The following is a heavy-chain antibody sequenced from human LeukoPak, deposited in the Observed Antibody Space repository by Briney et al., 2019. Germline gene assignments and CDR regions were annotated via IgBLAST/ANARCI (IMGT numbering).Heavy chain of an antibody. CDR3: TRVGYIDEGIDY. V-gene: IGHV3-7*04. J-gene: IGHJ4*02. CDR1: GFPFSSYW. CDR2: IEQDGSKK. Sequence: PGGSLRLSCVASGFPFSSYWMTWVRQAPGKGLEWVANIEQDGSKKSYVDSVKGRFTISRDNAKNSLYLQMNSLRAEDTAIYYCTRVGYIDEGIDYWGQGTLVTVSS. D-gene: IGHD5-24*01.